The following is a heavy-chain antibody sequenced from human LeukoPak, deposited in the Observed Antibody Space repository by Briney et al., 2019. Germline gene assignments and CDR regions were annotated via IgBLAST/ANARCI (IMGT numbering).Heavy chain of an antibody. V-gene: IGHV3-21*01. CDR2: ISSSSSYI. J-gene: IGHJ3*02. D-gene: IGHD1-7*01. Sequence: GGSLRLSCAASGFTFSSYNMNWVRQAPGKGLEWVSSISSSSSYIYYADSVKGRFTISRDNAKNSLYLQMDSLRAEDTAVYYCAKYQTGTWTSYDSSDIWGQGTLVTVSS. CDR3: AKYQTGTWTSYDSSDI. CDR1: GFTFSSYN.